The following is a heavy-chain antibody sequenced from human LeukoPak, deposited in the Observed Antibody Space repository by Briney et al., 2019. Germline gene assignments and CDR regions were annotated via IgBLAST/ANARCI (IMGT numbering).Heavy chain of an antibody. CDR2: ISAYNGNT. CDR3: ARDNKPWCSGGSCPGDV. CDR1: GYTFTRYG. V-gene: IGHV1-18*01. Sequence: ASVKVSCKASGYTFTRYGISWVRQAPGQGLEWMGWISAYNGNTNYAQKLQDRVTMTTDTSTSTAYMELRSLRSDDTAVYYCARDNKPWCSGGSCPGDVWGKGTTVTVSS. J-gene: IGHJ6*04. D-gene: IGHD2-15*01.